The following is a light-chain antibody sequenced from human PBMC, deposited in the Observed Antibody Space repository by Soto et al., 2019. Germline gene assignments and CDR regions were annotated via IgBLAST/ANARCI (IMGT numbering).Light chain of an antibody. CDR1: QSVSSN. CDR3: QQHNTWPFT. J-gene: IGKJ2*01. V-gene: IGKV3-15*01. CDR2: GAS. Sequence: EIVMTQSPATLSVSPGERATLSCRASQSVSSNLAWYQQRPGQAPRLLIYGASTRATGIPARLSGSGSGTEFNLTISSLQSEDFAVYYCQQHNTWPFTFGQGTKLEIK.